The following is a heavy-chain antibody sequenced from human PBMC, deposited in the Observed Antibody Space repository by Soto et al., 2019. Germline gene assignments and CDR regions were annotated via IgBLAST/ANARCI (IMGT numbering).Heavy chain of an antibody. CDR2: ISYDSSNK. D-gene: IGHD2-15*01. J-gene: IGHJ4*02. CDR1: GFTFSYG. CDR3: AKLVIGYCSGNTCDDY. V-gene: IGHV3-30*18. Sequence: VKLLESGGGLIQPGGSLGLSCAASGFTFSYGIHWLCQAPGKGLEWVAYISYDSSNKFYGDSVKGRFTISRDNSKNTQFLQMNSLRAEDTAVYYCAKLVIGYCSGNTCDDYWGQGTLVAVSS.